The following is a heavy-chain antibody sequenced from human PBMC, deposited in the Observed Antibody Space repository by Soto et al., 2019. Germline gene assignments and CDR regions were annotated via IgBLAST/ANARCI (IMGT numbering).Heavy chain of an antibody. D-gene: IGHD2-15*01. V-gene: IGHV3-11*01. Sequence: GGSLRLSCAASGFTFSDYYMTWIRQAPGKGLEWVSYISSSGTGIYYPDSVKGRFTISRDNAKKSLYLQMSSLRAEDTAVYYCARAYSDAFDIWGQGTMVTVSS. CDR2: ISSSGTGI. CDR1: GFTFSDYY. CDR3: ARAYSDAFDI. J-gene: IGHJ3*02.